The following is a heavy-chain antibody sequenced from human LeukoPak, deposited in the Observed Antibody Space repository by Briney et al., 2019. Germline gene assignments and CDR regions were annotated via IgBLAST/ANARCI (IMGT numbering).Heavy chain of an antibody. CDR3: TRDPDG. J-gene: IGHJ4*02. V-gene: IGHV3-66*01. CDR2: IYSGGDT. CDR1: GFTVTSCY. Sequence: GGSLRLSCAASGFTVTSCYMSWVRQAPGKGLEWVSVIYSGGDTFHADSVKGRFTLSRDNSKNILYLQMNSLRAEDTAVYYCTRDPDGWGQGTLVTVSS.